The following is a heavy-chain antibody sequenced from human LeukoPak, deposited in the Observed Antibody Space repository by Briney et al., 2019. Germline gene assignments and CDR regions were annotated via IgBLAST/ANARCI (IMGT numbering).Heavy chain of an antibody. Sequence: ASVKVSCKASGYTFTSYDINWVRQATGQGLAWMGWMNPNSGNTGYAQKFQGRVTMTRNTSISTAYMELSSLRSEDTAVYYCARVKGTMDDFWSGYLQVLDYWGQGTLVTVSS. V-gene: IGHV1-8*01. CDR3: ARVKGTMDDFWSGYLQVLDY. J-gene: IGHJ4*02. CDR2: MNPNSGNT. D-gene: IGHD3-3*01. CDR1: GYTFTSYD.